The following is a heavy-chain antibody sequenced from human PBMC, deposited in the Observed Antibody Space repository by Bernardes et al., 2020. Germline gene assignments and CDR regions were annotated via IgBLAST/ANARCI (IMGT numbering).Heavy chain of an antibody. V-gene: IGHV2-5*02. D-gene: IGHD3-22*01. CDR2: IYWDDDK. Sequence: SGTTLRKPTQPLTLTCPFSVFSLSTSGMGVGWIRQPPGKALEWLPLIYWDDDKRYIPSLKSRLTITKDTSKNQVVLTMTNMDPVDTATYYCAHSGGEGYYYDSSGYPGLAFDIWGQGTMVTVSS. CDR1: VFSLSTSGMG. CDR3: AHSGGEGYYYDSSGYPGLAFDI. J-gene: IGHJ3*02.